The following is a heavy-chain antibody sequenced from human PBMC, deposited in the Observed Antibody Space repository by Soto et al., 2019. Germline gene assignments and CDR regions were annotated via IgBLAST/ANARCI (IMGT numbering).Heavy chain of an antibody. D-gene: IGHD5-12*01. Sequence: QVQLVQSGAEVKKPGASVKVSCKASGYTFTRSGISWVRQAPGQGLEWMGWISTYNGDTNYAQTFQGRVTMTTDTSTSTVYMERRSLRSDETAVYYCAREGVAPYYYYGMDVWGQGTPVTVSS. CDR3: AREGVAPYYYYGMDV. J-gene: IGHJ6*02. V-gene: IGHV1-18*01. CDR2: ISTYNGDT. CDR1: GYTFTRSG.